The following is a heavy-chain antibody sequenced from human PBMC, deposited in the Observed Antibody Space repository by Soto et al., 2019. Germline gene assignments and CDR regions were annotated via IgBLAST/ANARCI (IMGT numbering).Heavy chain of an antibody. CDR1: GFTFSSYA. J-gene: IGHJ5*02. CDR2: ISGSGGST. V-gene: IGHV3-23*01. D-gene: IGHD3-3*01. CDR3: AKDGLDFWSSLP. Sequence: EVQLLESGGGLVQPGGSLRLSCAASGFTFSSYAMSWVRQAPGKGLEWVSAISGSGGSTYYADSVKGRFTISRDNAKNALYLQMSILRAEETAVYYCAKDGLDFWSSLPWGQGTLVTVSS.